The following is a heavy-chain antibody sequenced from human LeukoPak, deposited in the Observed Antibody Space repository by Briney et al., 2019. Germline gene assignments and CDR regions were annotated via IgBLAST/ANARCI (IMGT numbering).Heavy chain of an antibody. D-gene: IGHD5-24*01. CDR2: IAGDGGSA. J-gene: IGHJ4*01. CDR3: SKDSLQAPGFTDH. CDR1: GFNFDDYA. V-gene: IGHV3-43*02. Sequence: GGSLRLSCAAPGFNFDDYAMYWVRQPPGKSLEWVALIAGDGGSAYYSDSLKGRFTVSRDNRRKIVYLQITGLKAEDTALYFCSKDSLQAPGFTDHWGHGTRVTVSS.